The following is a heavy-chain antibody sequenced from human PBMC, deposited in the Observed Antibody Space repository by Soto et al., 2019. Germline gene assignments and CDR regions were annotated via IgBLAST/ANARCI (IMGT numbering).Heavy chain of an antibody. CDR2: ISSSSSYI. CDR3: AREGDTYYYDSSGYYRWFDP. V-gene: IGHV3-21*01. Sequence: GGSLRLSCAASGFTFSSYSMNWVRQAPGKGLEWVSSISSSSSYIYYADSVKGRFTISRDNAKNSLYLQMNSLRAEDTAVYYCAREGDTYYYDSSGYYRWFDPWGQGTLVTVSS. D-gene: IGHD3-22*01. CDR1: GFTFSSYS. J-gene: IGHJ5*02.